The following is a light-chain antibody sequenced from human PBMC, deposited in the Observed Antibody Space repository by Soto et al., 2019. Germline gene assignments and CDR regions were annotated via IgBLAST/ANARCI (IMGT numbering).Light chain of an antibody. V-gene: IGKV3-20*01. CDR1: QSVSSSY. Sequence: EIVLPQSPGTLSLSPGERATLSCRASQSVSSSYLAWYQQKPGQAPRLLIYGASSRATGIPDRFSGSGSGTDFTLTISRLEPEDFAVYYCHQYGRSPYTFGQGTKLEIK. CDR2: GAS. CDR3: HQYGRSPYT. J-gene: IGKJ2*01.